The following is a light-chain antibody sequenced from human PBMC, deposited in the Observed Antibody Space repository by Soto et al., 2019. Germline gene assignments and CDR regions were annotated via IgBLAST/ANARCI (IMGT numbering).Light chain of an antibody. CDR3: QHYNNWPVYT. V-gene: IGKV1-5*01. J-gene: IGKJ2*01. Sequence: DIPMTQSPSTLSTSIGGRVTISCRASQSISDSLAWYQQKPGKAPFLLISDASNLERGVPSRFSGSGSGTEFTLTISTMQPDDFATYYCQHYNNWPVYTFGQGTKLEIK. CDR2: DAS. CDR1: QSISDS.